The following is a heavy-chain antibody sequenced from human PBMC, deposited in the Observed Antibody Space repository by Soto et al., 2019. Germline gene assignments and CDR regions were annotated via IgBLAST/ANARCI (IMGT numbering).Heavy chain of an antibody. J-gene: IGHJ4*02. D-gene: IGHD4-17*01. CDR1: GFTFSSYA. Sequence: PGGSLRLSCAASGFTFSSYAMHWVRQAPGKGLEWVAVISYDGSNKYYADSVKGRFTISRDNSKNTLYLQMNSLRAEDTAVYYCARGGYGGLLFDYWGQGTLVTVSS. V-gene: IGHV3-30-3*01. CDR2: ISYDGSNK. CDR3: ARGGYGGLLFDY.